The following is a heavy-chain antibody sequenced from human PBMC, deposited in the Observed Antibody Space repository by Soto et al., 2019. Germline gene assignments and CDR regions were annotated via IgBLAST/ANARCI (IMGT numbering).Heavy chain of an antibody. CDR2: IKEDGSDK. CDR3: ARFTRGSSGDH. Sequence: EVQLVESGGDLVQPGGSLRLSCVASGFTFNTYWMSWVRQAPGKGLAWVANIKEDGSDKYYVDSVKGRFTISRDNAKNLLYLQMNSLGAGDTAMYYCARFTRGSSGDHWGQGTLVTVSS. CDR1: GFTFNTYW. D-gene: IGHD6-25*01. J-gene: IGHJ4*02. V-gene: IGHV3-7*01.